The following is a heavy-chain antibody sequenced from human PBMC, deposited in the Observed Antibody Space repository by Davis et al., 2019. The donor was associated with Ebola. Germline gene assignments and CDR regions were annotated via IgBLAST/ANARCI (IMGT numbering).Heavy chain of an antibody. CDR2: ISSSSSTI. CDR1: GFTFSSYS. V-gene: IGHV3-48*02. CDR3: ARVPQLTAYYGSGSVDY. D-gene: IGHD3-10*01. Sequence: GESLKISCAASGFTFSSYSMNWVRQAPGKGLEWVSYISSSSSTIYYADSVKGRFTISRDNAKNSLYLQMNSLRDEDTAVYYCARVPQLTAYYGSGSVDYWGQGTLVTVSS. J-gene: IGHJ4*02.